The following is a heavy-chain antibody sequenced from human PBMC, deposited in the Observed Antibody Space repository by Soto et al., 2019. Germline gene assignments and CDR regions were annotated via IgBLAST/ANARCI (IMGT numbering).Heavy chain of an antibody. Sequence: PGGSLRLSXAASEFTFSIYAMSWVRQAPGKGLEWVSTISGSGGSTYYADSVKGRFTISRDSSKNTLFLQMTSLRAEDTAVYFCARVLCSSSSCYRRGFDFWGQGTLVTVSS. V-gene: IGHV3-23*01. J-gene: IGHJ4*02. CDR1: EFTFSIYA. CDR2: ISGSGGST. D-gene: IGHD2-2*02. CDR3: ARVLCSSSSCYRRGFDF.